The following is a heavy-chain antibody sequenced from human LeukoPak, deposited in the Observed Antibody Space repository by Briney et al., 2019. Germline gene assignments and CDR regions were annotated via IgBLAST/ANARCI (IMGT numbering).Heavy chain of an antibody. CDR1: GFSFSSYS. CDR3: ARDYVYAFDY. Sequence: PGGSLRLSCAASGFSFSSYSINWVRQAPGKGLEWVSYISGDGNAKHHTDSVKGRFTISRDNAKNALYLQMNSLRAEDTAVYFCARDYVYAFDYWGQGTLVTVSS. D-gene: IGHD2/OR15-2a*01. J-gene: IGHJ4*02. CDR2: ISGDGNAK. V-gene: IGHV3-48*01.